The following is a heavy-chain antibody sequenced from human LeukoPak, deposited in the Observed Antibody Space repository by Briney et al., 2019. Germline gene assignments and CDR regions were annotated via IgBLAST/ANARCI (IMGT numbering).Heavy chain of an antibody. Sequence: PGRSLRLSCAASGFTVSSNYMSWVRQAPGKGLEWVSVIYSGGSTYYADSVKGRFTISRDNSKNTLYLQMNSLRAEDTAVYYCAKSSYHIMFDYWGQGTLVTVSS. D-gene: IGHD3-16*01. CDR3: AKSSYHIMFDY. CDR2: IYSGGST. J-gene: IGHJ4*02. CDR1: GFTVSSNY. V-gene: IGHV3-53*01.